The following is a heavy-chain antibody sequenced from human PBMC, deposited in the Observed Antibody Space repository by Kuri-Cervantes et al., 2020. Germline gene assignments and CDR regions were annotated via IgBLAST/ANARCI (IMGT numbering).Heavy chain of an antibody. V-gene: IGHV1-2*04. CDR3: ARTMVRGVIYSMYY. J-gene: IGHJ4*02. CDR1: GYTFTGYY. Sequence: ASVKVSCKASGYTFTGYYMHWVRQAPGQGLEWMGWINPNSGGTNYAQKFQGWVTMTRDTSISTAYMELSRPRSDDTAVYYCARTMVRGVIYSMYYWGQGTLVTVSS. CDR2: INPNSGGT. D-gene: IGHD3-10*01.